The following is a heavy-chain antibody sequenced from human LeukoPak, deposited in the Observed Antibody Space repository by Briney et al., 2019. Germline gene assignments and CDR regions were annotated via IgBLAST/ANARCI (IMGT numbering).Heavy chain of an antibody. CDR1: GFTFSSYG. CDR3: AKDLFGSMVRGVHV. V-gene: IGHV3-30*02. Sequence: PGGSLRLSRAASGFTFSSYGIHWVRQAPGKGLEWVAFIRYDGTNKYYADSVKGRFSISRDNSKDTLYLQMNSLRPEDTAVYYCAKDLFGSMVRGVHVWGQGTLATVSS. J-gene: IGHJ4*02. D-gene: IGHD3-10*01. CDR2: IRYDGTNK.